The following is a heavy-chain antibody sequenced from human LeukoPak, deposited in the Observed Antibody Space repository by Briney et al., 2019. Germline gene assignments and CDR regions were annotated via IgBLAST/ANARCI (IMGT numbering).Heavy chain of an antibody. CDR1: GGSISSSSYY. CDR2: MYYSGST. V-gene: IGHV4-39*01. Sequence: PSETLSLTCTVSGGSISSSSYYGGWIRQPPGKGLEWIGSMYYSGSTYYNPSLKSRVTISVDTSKNQFSLKLSSVTAADTAVYYCATSSGSYYYWGQGTLVTVSS. D-gene: IGHD1-26*01. J-gene: IGHJ4*02. CDR3: ATSSGSYYY.